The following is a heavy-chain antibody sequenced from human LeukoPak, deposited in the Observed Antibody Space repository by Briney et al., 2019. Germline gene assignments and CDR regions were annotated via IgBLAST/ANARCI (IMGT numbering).Heavy chain of an antibody. CDR2: IYYSGST. D-gene: IGHD6-19*01. J-gene: IGHJ4*01. CDR1: GGSIGRGGYY. CDR3: ARGQQWQKYYFDY. V-gene: IGHV4-31*03. Sequence: SETLSLTCTVSGGSIGRGGYYWSWSRQHPGKGLEWIGYIYYSGSTYYNPSLKSRVTISVDTSKNQFSLKLSSVTAADTAVYYCARGQQWQKYYFDYWVHGTLVTVSS.